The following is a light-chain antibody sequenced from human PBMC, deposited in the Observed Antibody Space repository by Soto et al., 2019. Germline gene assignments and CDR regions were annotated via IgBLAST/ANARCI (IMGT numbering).Light chain of an antibody. CDR3: LRQNSYPRT. CDR1: QGIRND. V-gene: IGKV1-17*01. CDR2: ASY. J-gene: IGKJ1*01. Sequence: IQLTQSPSSLSASVGDRVTITCRASQGIRNDLGWYQQKPGKAPQRLVFASYNLQSGVPSRFSGSGSGTEFPPTSSGQQPEDFATYYGLRQNSYPRTFGQGTGVETK.